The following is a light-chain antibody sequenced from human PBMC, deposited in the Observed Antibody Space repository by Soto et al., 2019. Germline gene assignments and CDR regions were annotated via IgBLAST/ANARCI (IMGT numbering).Light chain of an antibody. CDR3: QQYINLWT. Sequence: EIVMTQSPATLSVSPGERATLSFRAGQSVSSNLAWYQQNPGQSPRLLVYGASTRATGVPARFSGSGSGTEFTLTISSLQSEDFAVYYCQQYINLWTFGQGTKVDIK. V-gene: IGKV3-15*01. J-gene: IGKJ1*01. CDR1: QSVSSN. CDR2: GAS.